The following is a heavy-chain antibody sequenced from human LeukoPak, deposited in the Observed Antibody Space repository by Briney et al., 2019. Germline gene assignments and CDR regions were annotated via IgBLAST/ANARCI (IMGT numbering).Heavy chain of an antibody. V-gene: IGHV3-64D*06. Sequence: PGGSLRLSCSTSGFTFSNHFMRWVRQAPGKGLEYVSSIGPNGASTLYADSVKGRFTISRDNSKNALYLQLTSLRLEDTALYYCVKDLTGTWSFDYWGQGTRVTVSA. CDR3: VKDLTGTWSFDY. D-gene: IGHD3-9*01. J-gene: IGHJ4*02. CDR2: IGPNGAST. CDR1: GFTFSNHF.